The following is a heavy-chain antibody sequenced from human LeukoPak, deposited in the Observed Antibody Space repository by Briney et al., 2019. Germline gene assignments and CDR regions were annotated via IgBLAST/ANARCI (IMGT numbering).Heavy chain of an antibody. V-gene: IGHV1-69*04. J-gene: IGHJ5*02. CDR1: GGTFSNYA. CDR2: IIPIIGTA. CDR3: AREFTYYYDSSGPGWFDP. Sequence: SVKVSCKASGGTFSNYAISWVRQAPGQGLEWMGRIIPIIGTANYAQKFQGRVTITADKSTSTAYMELSSLRSEDTAVYYCAREFTYYYDSSGPGWFDPWGQGTLVTVSS. D-gene: IGHD3-22*01.